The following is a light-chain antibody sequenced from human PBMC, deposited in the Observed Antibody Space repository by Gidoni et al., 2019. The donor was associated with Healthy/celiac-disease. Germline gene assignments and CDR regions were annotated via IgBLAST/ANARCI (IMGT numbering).Light chain of an antibody. CDR2: GAA. Sequence: EIVMTQSTATLYVFPGESATLSCRASQSVRSNLASSQQKPGQDPRLLISGAATRATGIPAIFSVSVSGTEFTLPISSLQSEDFAVYYCQQYNNWPPYTFGQXAKLEIK. CDR3: QQYNNWPPYT. CDR1: QSVRSN. J-gene: IGKJ2*01. V-gene: IGKV3-15*01.